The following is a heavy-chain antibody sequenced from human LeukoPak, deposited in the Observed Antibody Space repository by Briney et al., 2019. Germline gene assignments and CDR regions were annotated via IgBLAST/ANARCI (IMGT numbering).Heavy chain of an antibody. CDR1: GYTFTSYD. Sequence: ASVKVSCKASGYTFTSYDINWVRQATGQGLEWMGWMSPNSGNTGYAQRFQGRVTMTRNTSISTAYMELSSLRSEDTAVYYCARGFGTMVRGVIKTLDYWGQGILVTVSS. CDR2: MSPNSGNT. V-gene: IGHV1-8*01. D-gene: IGHD3-10*01. CDR3: ARGFGTMVRGVIKTLDY. J-gene: IGHJ4*02.